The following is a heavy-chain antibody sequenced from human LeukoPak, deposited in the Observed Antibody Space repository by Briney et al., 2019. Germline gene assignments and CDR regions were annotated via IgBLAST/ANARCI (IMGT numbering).Heavy chain of an antibody. J-gene: IGHJ4*02. D-gene: IGHD3-22*01. CDR3: ARDDSSGYYALDY. Sequence: SETLSLTCTVSGGSISSYYWSWIRQPPGKGLEWIGYIYYSGSTYYNPSLKSRVTISVDTSKNQFSLKLSSVTAADTAVYYCARDDSSGYYALDYWGQGTLVTVSS. CDR2: IYYSGST. V-gene: IGHV4-59*04. CDR1: GGSISSYY.